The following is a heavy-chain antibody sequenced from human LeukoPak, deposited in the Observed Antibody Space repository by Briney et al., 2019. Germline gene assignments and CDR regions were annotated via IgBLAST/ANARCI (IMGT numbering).Heavy chain of an antibody. CDR1: GFTFSSYW. CDR3: ARRTVYYYDSSGYYAFDI. CDR2: IKQDGSEK. D-gene: IGHD3-22*01. Sequence: GGSLRLSCAASGFTFSSYWMTWVRQAPGKGLEWVANIKQDGSEKYYVDSVKGRFTISRDNAKNSMYLQMNSLRAEDTAVYYCARRTVYYYDSSGYYAFDIWGQGTMVTVSS. V-gene: IGHV3-7*01. J-gene: IGHJ3*02.